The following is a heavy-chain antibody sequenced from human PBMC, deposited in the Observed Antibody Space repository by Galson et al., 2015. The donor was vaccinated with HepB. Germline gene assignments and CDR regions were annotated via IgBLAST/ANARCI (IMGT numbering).Heavy chain of an antibody. J-gene: IGHJ4*02. CDR3: AGEGIAAAGTLGPAGFDY. D-gene: IGHD6-13*01. Sequence: QSGAEVKKPGESLKISCKGSGYSFTSYWIGWVRQMPGKGLEWMGIIYPGDSDTRYSPSFQGQVTISADKSISTAYLQWSSLKASDTAMYYCAGEGIAAAGTLGPAGFDYWGQGTLVTVSS. CDR2: IYPGDSDT. V-gene: IGHV5-51*01. CDR1: GYSFTSYW.